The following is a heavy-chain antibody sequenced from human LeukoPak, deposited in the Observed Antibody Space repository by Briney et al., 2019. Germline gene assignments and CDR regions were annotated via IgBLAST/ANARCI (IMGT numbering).Heavy chain of an antibody. J-gene: IGHJ2*01. D-gene: IGHD1-26*01. Sequence: GGSLRLSCAASGFTFSSYAMSWVRQAPGKGLEWVSAISGSGGSTFYADSVKGRFTISRDNSKNTLYLQMNSLRAEDTAVYYCAKNLLGSESFSWYFDLWGRGTLVTVSS. CDR3: AKNLLGSESFSWYFDL. V-gene: IGHV3-23*01. CDR1: GFTFSSYA. CDR2: ISGSGGST.